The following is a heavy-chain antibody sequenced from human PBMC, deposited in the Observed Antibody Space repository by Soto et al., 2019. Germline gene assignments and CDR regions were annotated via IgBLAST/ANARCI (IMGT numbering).Heavy chain of an antibody. D-gene: IGHD2-15*01. V-gene: IGHV3-48*03. Sequence: PVGSLRLSCAASGFTFSSYEMNWVRQAPGKGLEWVSYISSSGSTIYYADSVKGRFTISRDNAKNSLYLQMNSLRAEDTAVYYCARETVVVVAAKDYYGMDVWGQGTTVTVSS. CDR1: GFTFSSYE. CDR3: ARETVVVVAAKDYYGMDV. CDR2: ISSSGSTI. J-gene: IGHJ6*02.